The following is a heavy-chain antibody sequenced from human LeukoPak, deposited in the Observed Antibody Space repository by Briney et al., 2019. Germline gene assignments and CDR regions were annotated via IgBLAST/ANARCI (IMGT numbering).Heavy chain of an antibody. J-gene: IGHJ4*02. V-gene: IGHV4-34*01. CDR3: ARGQGFYSGSYPFDY. CDR2: INHSGST. D-gene: IGHD1-26*01. Sequence: PSETLSLTCAVYGGSFSGYYWSWIRQPPGKGLEWIGEINHSGSTNYNPSLKSRATISVDTSKNQFSLKLSSVTAADTAVYYCARGQGFYSGSYPFDYWGQGTLVTVSS. CDR1: GGSFSGYY.